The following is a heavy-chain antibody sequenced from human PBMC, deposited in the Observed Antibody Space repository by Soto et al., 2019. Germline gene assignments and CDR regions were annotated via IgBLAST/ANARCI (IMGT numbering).Heavy chain of an antibody. V-gene: IGHV4-34*01. CDR2: INHSGST. CDR3: ARGPMGYYYYYYRDV. CDR1: GGSFSGYY. J-gene: IGHJ6*03. Sequence: QVQLQQWGAGLLKPSETLSLTCAVYGGSFSGYYWSWIRQPPGKGLEWIGEINHSGSTNYNPALKSRVTISVDTSKNQFSLELSSVTAADTAVYYCARGPMGYYYYYYRDVWVKGTTVTVSS. D-gene: IGHD3-10*01.